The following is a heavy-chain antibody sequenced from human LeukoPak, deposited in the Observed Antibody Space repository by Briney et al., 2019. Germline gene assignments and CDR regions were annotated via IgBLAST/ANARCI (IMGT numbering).Heavy chain of an antibody. J-gene: IGHJ6*02. CDR3: ARDPYSSTWSYGMDV. V-gene: IGHV3-7*05. Sequence: GGSLRLSCAASGFTFSNYCMSWVRQAPGKGLEWVANIKQDGSEEVYVDSLKGRFTISRDNAKNSLFLQMNTLRAEDTAVYYCARDPYSSTWSYGMDVWGQGTTVTVSS. D-gene: IGHD6-6*01. CDR1: GFTFSNYC. CDR2: IKQDGSEE.